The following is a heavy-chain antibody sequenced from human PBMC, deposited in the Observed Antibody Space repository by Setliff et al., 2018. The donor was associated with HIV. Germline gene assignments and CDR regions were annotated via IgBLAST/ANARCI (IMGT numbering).Heavy chain of an antibody. CDR3: ARAPTGELDF. D-gene: IGHD7-27*01. V-gene: IGHV4-4*08. Sequence: SETLSLTCTVSGGSMSGYYWSWIRQSPGKELEWIGYVYSSGSTNYSPSLKSRVAISVDTSKNQFSLRLSCVTAADTAVYYCARAPTGELDFWGQGTLVTVSS. CDR2: VYSSGST. CDR1: GGSMSGYY. J-gene: IGHJ4*02.